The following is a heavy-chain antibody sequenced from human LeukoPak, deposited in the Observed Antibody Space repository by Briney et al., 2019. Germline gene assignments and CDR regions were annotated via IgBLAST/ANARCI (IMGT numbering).Heavy chain of an antibody. D-gene: IGHD1-26*01. CDR3: ARDSGIYRTIDY. Sequence: PGGSLRLSRVASGFTFNNYSMNWVRQAPGKGLEWVSSISSSSTYIYHADSVKGRFAISRDNAKNSLYLQMNSLRAEDTAVYYCARDSGIYRTIDYWGQGTLVTVSS. V-gene: IGHV3-21*01. J-gene: IGHJ4*02. CDR1: GFTFNNYS. CDR2: ISSSSTYI.